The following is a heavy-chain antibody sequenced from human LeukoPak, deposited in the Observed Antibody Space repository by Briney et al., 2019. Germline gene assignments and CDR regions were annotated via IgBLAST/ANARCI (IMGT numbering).Heavy chain of an antibody. Sequence: SETLSLTCTVSGGSISSSSYSWGWLRQPPGKGLEWIGSIYYSGSTYYNPSLKSRVTISVDTSKNQFSLKLSSVTAADTAVYYCARPYYYGSGSWADWGQGTLVTVSS. J-gene: IGHJ4*02. CDR1: GGSISSSSYS. CDR2: IYYSGST. V-gene: IGHV4-39*01. D-gene: IGHD3-10*01. CDR3: ARPYYYGSGSWAD.